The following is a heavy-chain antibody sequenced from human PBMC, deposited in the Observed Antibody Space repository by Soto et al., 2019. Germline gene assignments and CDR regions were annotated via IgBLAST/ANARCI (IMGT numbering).Heavy chain of an antibody. J-gene: IGHJ3*02. V-gene: IGHV1-58*01. D-gene: IGHD3-16*01. CDR2: IAVGSGNT. CDR1: GFTFSRSA. CDR3: AAENVLGDGFDI. Sequence: QMQLVQSGPEVKKPGTSVKVSCKASGFTFSRSAVQWVRQARGQRLEWIGWIAVGSGNTNYAQEVQERITITRDMSTTTTYMELSSLRSEDTAVYYCAAENVLGDGFDIWGQGTMVTVSS.